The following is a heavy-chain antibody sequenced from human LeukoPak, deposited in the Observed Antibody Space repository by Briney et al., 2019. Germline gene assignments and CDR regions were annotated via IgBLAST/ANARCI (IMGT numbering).Heavy chain of an antibody. Sequence: SETLSLTCAVYGGSFSGYCWSWIRQPPGKGLEWIGEINHSGSTNYNPSLKNRVTISVDTSKNQFSLKLSSVIAADTAVYYCAGLRTRGSAAGRDYWGQGTLVTVSS. J-gene: IGHJ4*02. CDR2: INHSGST. V-gene: IGHV4-34*01. CDR3: AGLRTRGSAAGRDY. D-gene: IGHD6-13*01. CDR1: GGSFSGYC.